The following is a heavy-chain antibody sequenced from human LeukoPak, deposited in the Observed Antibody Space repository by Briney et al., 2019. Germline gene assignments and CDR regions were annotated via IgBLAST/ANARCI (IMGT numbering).Heavy chain of an antibody. Sequence: GGSLRLSCAASGFTFSDYGMHWVRQPPGKGLEWVAVISYDGSSESYGDSVKGRFTISRDNAKNSLYLQMNSLRAEDTAVYYCATLYRDYFDYWGQGTLVTVSA. J-gene: IGHJ4*02. CDR3: ATLYRDYFDY. V-gene: IGHV3-30*03. D-gene: IGHD2-8*01. CDR2: ISYDGSSE. CDR1: GFTFSDYG.